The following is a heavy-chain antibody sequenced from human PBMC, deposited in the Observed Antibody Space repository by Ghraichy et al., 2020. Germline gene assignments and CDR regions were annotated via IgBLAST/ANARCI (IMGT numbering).Heavy chain of an antibody. CDR2: IRPDGSKG. J-gene: IGHJ3*01. V-gene: IGHV3-7*03. Sequence: GESLNISCAASEFTFSSHWMRWARQPPGKGLEWVADIRPDGSKGFYVDSVRGRFTISRDNAKNSLHLQMNSLRADDTALYYCLRDSDLASDVWGQVTMVIVSS. CDR3: LRDSDLASDV. D-gene: IGHD2-21*02. CDR1: EFTFSSHW.